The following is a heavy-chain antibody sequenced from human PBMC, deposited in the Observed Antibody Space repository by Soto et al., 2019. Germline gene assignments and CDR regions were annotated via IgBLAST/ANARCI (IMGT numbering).Heavy chain of an antibody. CDR1: EYTFTSYY. V-gene: IGHV1-46*01. CDR3: ARESRAMDV. J-gene: IGHJ6*02. Sequence: QVQLVQSGAEVKKPGASVKVSCKASEYTFTSYYIHWVRQAAGQGLEWMGIINPSSGGTSYAQKFQGRVTMTRVTSTSTVYMDLSSLRSEDTAVYYCARESRAMDVWGQGTTVTVSS. CDR2: INPSSGGT.